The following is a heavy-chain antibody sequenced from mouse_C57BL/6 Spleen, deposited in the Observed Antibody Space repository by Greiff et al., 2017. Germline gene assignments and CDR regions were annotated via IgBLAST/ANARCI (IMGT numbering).Heavy chain of an antibody. Sequence: QVQLQQPGAELVKPGASVKLSCKASGYTFTSYWMHWVKQRPGQGLEWIGMIHPNSGSTNYNEKFKSKATLTVDKSSSTAYMQLSSLTSEDSAVYYCARKGDSSGYLFDYWGQGTTLTVSS. CDR3: ARKGDSSGYLFDY. J-gene: IGHJ2*01. CDR2: IHPNSGST. D-gene: IGHD3-2*02. CDR1: GYTFTSYW. V-gene: IGHV1-64*01.